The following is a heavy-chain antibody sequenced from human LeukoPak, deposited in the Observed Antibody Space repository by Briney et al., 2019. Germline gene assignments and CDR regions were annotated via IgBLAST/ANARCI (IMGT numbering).Heavy chain of an antibody. D-gene: IGHD3-10*01. CDR1: GYTFTSYG. Sequence: ASVKASCKASGYTFTSYGISWVRQAPGQGLEWMGWISVYNGNTNYAQKLQGRVTMTTDTSTSTAYMELRSLRSDDTAVYYCARDRKILWFGELDYWGQGTLVTVSS. CDR3: ARDRKILWFGELDY. J-gene: IGHJ4*02. CDR2: ISVYNGNT. V-gene: IGHV1-18*01.